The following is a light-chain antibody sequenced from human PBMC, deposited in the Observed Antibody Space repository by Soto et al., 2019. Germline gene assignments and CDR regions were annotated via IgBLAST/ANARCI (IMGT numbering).Light chain of an antibody. V-gene: IGKV1-39*01. Sequence: DLQMTQSPSSLSASVGDRVTITCRASQSIATYLNWYQQRPGKAPNLLIYAASSLQSTVPSRFSGSGSGTDFTLTIISLQPEDFATYYCQQSYSSPFTFGQGTKLEIK. CDR3: QQSYSSPFT. J-gene: IGKJ2*01. CDR2: AAS. CDR1: QSIATY.